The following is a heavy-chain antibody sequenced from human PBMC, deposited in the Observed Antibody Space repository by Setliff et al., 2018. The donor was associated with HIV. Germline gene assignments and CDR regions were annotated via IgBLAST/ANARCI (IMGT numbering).Heavy chain of an antibody. CDR3: AREGEVQLWLEAHFDY. Sequence: SSETLSLTCTVSGGSISSHYWSWIRQPPGKGLEWIGSIYYSGSTNYNPSLKSRVTISVDMSKNQFSLKLSSVTAADTAVYYCAREGEVQLWLEAHFDYWGQGTLVTVSS. D-gene: IGHD5-18*01. J-gene: IGHJ4*02. V-gene: IGHV4-59*11. CDR1: GGSISSHY. CDR2: IYYSGST.